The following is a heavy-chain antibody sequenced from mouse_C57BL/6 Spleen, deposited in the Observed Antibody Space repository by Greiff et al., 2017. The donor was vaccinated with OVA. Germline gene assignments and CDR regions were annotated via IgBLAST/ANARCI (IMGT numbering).Heavy chain of an antibody. D-gene: IGHD1-1*01. CDR2: IYPRDGST. CDR1: GYTFTDHT. V-gene: IGHV1-78*01. Sequence: VQGVESDAELVKPGASVKISCKVSGYTFTDHTIHWMKQRPEQGLEWIGYIYPRDGSTKYNEKFKGKATLTADKSSSTAYMQLNSLTSEDSAVYFCARSYYGSSYGWYFDVWGTGTTVTVSS. J-gene: IGHJ1*03. CDR3: ARSYYGSSYGWYFDV.